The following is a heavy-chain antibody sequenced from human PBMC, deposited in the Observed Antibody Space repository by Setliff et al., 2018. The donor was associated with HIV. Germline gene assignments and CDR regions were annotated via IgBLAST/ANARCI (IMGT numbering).Heavy chain of an antibody. CDR3: TGYITEGFFLERASEY. Sequence: SETLSLTCTVSGTSIRSRFWSWIRQPPGKGLEWIGTIYYSGNTNYNPSLKSRVTISVDTSKNQFSLQLSSVTAADTAVYYCTGYITEGFFLERASEYWGQGSLVTVSS. CDR1: GTSIRSRF. CDR2: IYYSGNT. J-gene: IGHJ4*02. D-gene: IGHD3-3*01. V-gene: IGHV4-59*11.